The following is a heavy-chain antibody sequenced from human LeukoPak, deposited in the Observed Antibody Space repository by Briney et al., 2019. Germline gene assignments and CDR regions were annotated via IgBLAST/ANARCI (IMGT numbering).Heavy chain of an antibody. CDR3: ARERGGGSALTLDAFDI. CDR2: ISRSGSTI. V-gene: IGHV3-11*04. Sequence: GGSLRLSCAASGFTFSEYYMSWICQAPGKGLEWVSYISRSGSTIYYVDSVKGRFTISRDNAKNSLYLQMNSLRAEDTAVYYCARERGGGSALTLDAFDIWGQGTMVTVSS. J-gene: IGHJ3*02. D-gene: IGHD1-26*01. CDR1: GFTFSEYY.